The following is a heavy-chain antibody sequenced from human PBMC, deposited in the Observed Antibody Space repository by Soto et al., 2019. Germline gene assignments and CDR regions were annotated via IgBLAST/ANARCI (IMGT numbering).Heavy chain of an antibody. D-gene: IGHD6-13*01. V-gene: IGHV3-21*01. CDR2: ISSSSSYI. CDR3: ARVSIAAAGN. CDR1: GFTFSSYS. Sequence: EVQLVESGGGLVKPGGSLRLSCAASGFTFSSYSMNWVRQAPGKGLAWVSSISSSSSYIYYADSVKGRFTISRDNAKNSLYLQMNSLRAEDTAVYYCARVSIAAAGNWGQGTLVTVSS. J-gene: IGHJ4*02.